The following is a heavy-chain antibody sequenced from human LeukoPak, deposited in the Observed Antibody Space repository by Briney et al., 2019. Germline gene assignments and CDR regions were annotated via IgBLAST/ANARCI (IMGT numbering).Heavy chain of an antibody. CDR3: ARDLGSSWPDAFDI. CDR1: GFTFSSYA. V-gene: IGHV3-30-3*01. D-gene: IGHD6-13*01. J-gene: IGHJ3*02. CDR2: ISYDGSNK. Sequence: GGSLRLSCAASGFTFSSYAMHWVRQAPGKGLEWVSVISYDGSNKYYADSVKGRFTISRHNSKNTLYLQMNSLRAEDTAVYYCARDLGSSWPDAFDIWGQGTMVTVSS.